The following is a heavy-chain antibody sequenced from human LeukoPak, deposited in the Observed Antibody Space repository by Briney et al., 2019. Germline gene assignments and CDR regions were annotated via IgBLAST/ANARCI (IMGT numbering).Heavy chain of an antibody. CDR2: IWYDGSNK. CDR3: AREKQKYSSGWYCLDY. J-gene: IGHJ4*03. Sequence: PGGSLRLSCAASGFTFSTYGLHWVRQAPGKGLEWVALIWYDGSNKYYADSVKGRFTISRDNSKNTLYLQMNSLRAEDTAVYYCAREKQKYSSGWYCLDYWGHRVIVTASS. D-gene: IGHD6-19*01. CDR1: GFTFSTYG. V-gene: IGHV3-33*01.